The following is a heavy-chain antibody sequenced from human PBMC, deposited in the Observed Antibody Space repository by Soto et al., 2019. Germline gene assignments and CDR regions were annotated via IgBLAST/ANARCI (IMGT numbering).Heavy chain of an antibody. J-gene: IGHJ4*02. CDR2: IYYSGST. CDR1: GGSISSYY. Sequence: SETLSLTCTVSGGSISSYYWSWIRQPPGKGLEWIGYIYYSGSTNYNPSLKSRVTISVDTSKNQFSLKLSSVTAADTAVYYCARLVSYYYDSSGYHEFFDYWGQGTLVTVSS. V-gene: IGHV4-59*01. CDR3: ARLVSYYYDSSGYHEFFDY. D-gene: IGHD3-22*01.